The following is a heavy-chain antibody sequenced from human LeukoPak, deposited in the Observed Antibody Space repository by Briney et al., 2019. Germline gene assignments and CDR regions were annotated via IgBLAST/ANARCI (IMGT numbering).Heavy chain of an antibody. CDR1: GGTFSSYA. CDR3: ATVNNYYYGMDV. V-gene: IGHV1-69*06. CDR2: IIPIFGTA. Sequence: ASVKVSCKASGGTFSSYAISWVRQAPGQGLEWMGGIIPIFGTANYAQKFQGRVTITADKSTSTAYMELSSLRSEDTAVYYCATVNNYYYGMDVWGKGTAVTVSP. J-gene: IGHJ6*04. D-gene: IGHD4-17*01.